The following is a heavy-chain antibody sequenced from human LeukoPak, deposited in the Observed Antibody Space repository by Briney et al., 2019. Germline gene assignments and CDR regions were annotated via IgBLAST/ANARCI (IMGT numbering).Heavy chain of an antibody. Sequence: HGESLKISCKGSGYSFTSYWLGWVRQMPGKGLEWMGIIYPGDSDPRYSPSFQGQVTISANKSISTAYLQWSSLKASDTAMYYCARSEMATVFDYWGQGTLVTVSS. D-gene: IGHD5-24*01. J-gene: IGHJ4*02. CDR2: IYPGDSDP. CDR3: ARSEMATVFDY. CDR1: GYSFTSYW. V-gene: IGHV5-51*01.